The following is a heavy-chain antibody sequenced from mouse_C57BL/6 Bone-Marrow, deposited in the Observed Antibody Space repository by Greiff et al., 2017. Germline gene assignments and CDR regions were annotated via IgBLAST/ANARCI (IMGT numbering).Heavy chain of an antibody. CDR2: ISSGGSYT. D-gene: IGHD2-3*01. CDR3: ARRWLLRTWFAY. V-gene: IGHV5-6*02. J-gene: IGHJ3*01. CDR1: GFTFSSYG. Sequence: EVKLMESGGDLVKPGGSLKLSCAASGFTFSSYGMSWVRQTPDKRLEWVATISSGGSYTYYPDSVKGRFTISRDTAKNTLYLQLSSLKSEDTAMYYCARRWLLRTWFAYWGQGTLVTVSA.